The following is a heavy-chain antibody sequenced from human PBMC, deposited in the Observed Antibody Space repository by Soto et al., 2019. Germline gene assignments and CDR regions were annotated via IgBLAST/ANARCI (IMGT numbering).Heavy chain of an antibody. Sequence: ASVKVSCKASGYTFTSYYMHWVRQAPGQGLEWMGIINPSGGSPSYADSVQGRFTISRDNSRNTLSLQVNSLRAEDTATYYCAKARCSGNSCYVSDYWGQGTMVTVSS. J-gene: IGHJ4*02. CDR3: AKARCSGNSCYVSDY. CDR1: GYTFTSYY. D-gene: IGHD2-15*01. CDR2: INPSGGSP. V-gene: IGHV1-46*04.